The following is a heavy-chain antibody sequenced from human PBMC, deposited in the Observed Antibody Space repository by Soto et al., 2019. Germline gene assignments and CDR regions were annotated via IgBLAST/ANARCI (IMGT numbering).Heavy chain of an antibody. D-gene: IGHD3-9*01. CDR3: AKVRRDFAWLSELDYFDY. J-gene: IGHJ4*02. CDR2: ISAGGGTT. CDR1: GFTLDTNG. V-gene: IGHV3-23*01. Sequence: GGSLRLSCAASGFTLDTNGMTWVRQVPGKGLEWVSAISAGGGTTYYADPVKGRFTISRDNSKNMLYLQMNRLRAEDTAVYYSAKVRRDFAWLSELDYFDYWGQGTPVTVSS.